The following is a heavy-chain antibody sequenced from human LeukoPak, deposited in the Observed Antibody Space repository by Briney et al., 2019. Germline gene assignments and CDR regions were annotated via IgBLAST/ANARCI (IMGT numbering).Heavy chain of an antibody. V-gene: IGHV4-59*08. J-gene: IGHJ4*02. CDR2: IYYSGST. Sequence: SETLSLTCTVSGGSISSYYWSWIRQPPGKGLEWIGYIYYSGSTNYNPSLKSRVTISVDTSKNQFSLKLSSATAADTAVYYCARHYYDSSGYIEYFDYWGQGTLVTVSS. CDR1: GGSISSYY. CDR3: ARHYYDSSGYIEYFDY. D-gene: IGHD3-22*01.